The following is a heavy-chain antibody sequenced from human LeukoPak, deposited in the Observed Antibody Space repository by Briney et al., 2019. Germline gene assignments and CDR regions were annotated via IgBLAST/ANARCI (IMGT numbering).Heavy chain of an antibody. CDR2: IIPILGIA. V-gene: IGHV1-69*04. Sequence: RASVKVSCKASGGTFSSYAISWVRQAPGQGLEWMGRIIPILGIANYAQKFQGRVTITADKSTSTAYMELSSLRSEDTAVYYCARLKAVAGTLYFDYWGQGTLVTVSS. CDR1: GGTFSSYA. J-gene: IGHJ4*02. CDR3: ARLKAVAGTLYFDY. D-gene: IGHD6-19*01.